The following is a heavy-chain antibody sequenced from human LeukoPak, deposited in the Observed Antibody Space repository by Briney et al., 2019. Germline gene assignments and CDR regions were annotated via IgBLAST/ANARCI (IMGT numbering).Heavy chain of an antibody. CDR2: IYVSGSS. CDR1: GASISSYY. J-gene: IGHJ4*02. CDR3: ARDDVDTPPFDY. V-gene: IGHV4-4*07. D-gene: IGHD5-18*01. Sequence: SETLSLTCTVSGASISSYYWSWIRQPAGKGLEWIGRIYVSGSSVYNPSLKSRVTISVDTSKNQLSLRLKSVTAADTAVYYCARDDVDTPPFDYLGQGTLVTVSS.